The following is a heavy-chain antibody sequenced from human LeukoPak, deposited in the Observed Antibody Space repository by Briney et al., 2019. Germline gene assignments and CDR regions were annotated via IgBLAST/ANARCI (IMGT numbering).Heavy chain of an antibody. Sequence: PGGSLRLSCAASGFTFSSYSMNWVRQAPGKGLEWISYITSSSSTIYFADSAKGRFTISRDNAKNTLYLQMNSLRAEDTAVYYCARDLDYYDSSGYYQNWFDPWGQGTLVTVSS. CDR2: ITSSSSTI. J-gene: IGHJ5*02. D-gene: IGHD3-22*01. V-gene: IGHV3-48*01. CDR1: GFTFSSYS. CDR3: ARDLDYYDSSGYYQNWFDP.